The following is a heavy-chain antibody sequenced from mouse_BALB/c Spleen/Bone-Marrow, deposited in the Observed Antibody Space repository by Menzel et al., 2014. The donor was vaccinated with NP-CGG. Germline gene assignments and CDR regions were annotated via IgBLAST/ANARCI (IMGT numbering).Heavy chain of an antibody. J-gene: IGHJ2*01. D-gene: IGHD1-1*01. CDR3: ASYYYGHYFDY. CDR2: IDPANGNT. V-gene: IGHV14-3*02. CDR1: GFNIRDTY. Sequence: VQLQQSGAELVKPGASVKLSCTASGFNIRDTYXHWVKQRPEQGLEWIGRIDPANGNTKYDPKFQGKATITADTSSNTAYLQLSSLTSEDTAVYYCASYYYGHYFDYWGQGTTLTVSS.